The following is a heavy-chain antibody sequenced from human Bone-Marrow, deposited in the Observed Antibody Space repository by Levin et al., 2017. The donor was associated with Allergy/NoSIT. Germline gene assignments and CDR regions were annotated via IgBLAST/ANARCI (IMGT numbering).Heavy chain of an antibody. CDR2: IWFDGSRQ. J-gene: IGHJ2*01. D-gene: IGHD3-16*01. Sequence: GESLKISCAASGFTSSTFGMHWVRQGPGKGLDWVAVIWFDGSRQYYEDSVKGRFTISRDTSKNTLYLQMDRLRADDTALYYCVRGGSTRRNWYFDLWGRGTLVSVSS. CDR3: VRGGSTRRNWYFDL. V-gene: IGHV3-33*01. CDR1: GFTSSTFG.